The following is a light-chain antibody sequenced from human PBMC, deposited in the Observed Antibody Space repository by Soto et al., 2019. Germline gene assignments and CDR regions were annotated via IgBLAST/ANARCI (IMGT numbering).Light chain of an antibody. V-gene: IGKV3-11*01. J-gene: IGKJ5*01. CDR3: QQRSNWPPIT. Sequence: GERATLSCMASQSVSSYLAWYQQKPGQAPRLLIYDASNRATGIPARFSGSGSGTDFTLTISSLEPEDFAVYYCQQRSNWPPITFGQGTRLEIK. CDR2: DAS. CDR1: QSVSSY.